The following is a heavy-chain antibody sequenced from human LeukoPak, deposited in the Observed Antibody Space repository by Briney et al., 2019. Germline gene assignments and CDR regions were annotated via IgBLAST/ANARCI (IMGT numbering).Heavy chain of an antibody. Sequence: GGSLRLSYAASGFTFSSYWMSWVRQAPGKGLEWVADIKQDGSERYYVDSVKGRFTISRDNAKNSLYLQIDSLRAEDTAVYYCTTETYRRFDYWGQGTLVTVSS. CDR1: GFTFSSYW. V-gene: IGHV3-7*01. CDR2: IKQDGSER. CDR3: TTETYRRFDY. J-gene: IGHJ4*02.